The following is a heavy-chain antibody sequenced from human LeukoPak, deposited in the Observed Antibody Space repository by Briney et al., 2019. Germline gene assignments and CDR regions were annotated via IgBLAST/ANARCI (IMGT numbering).Heavy chain of an antibody. CDR1: GFTFSSYS. CDR3: AREFPPGLNY. CDR2: ISSSSYI. J-gene: IGHJ4*02. V-gene: IGHV3-21*04. Sequence: GGSLRLSCVASGFTFSSYSMNWVRQAPGKGLEWVSSISSSSYIYYADSVKGRFTISRDNAKSSLYLQMNSLRAEDTAVYYCAREFPPGLNYWGQGTLVTVSS. D-gene: IGHD1-14*01.